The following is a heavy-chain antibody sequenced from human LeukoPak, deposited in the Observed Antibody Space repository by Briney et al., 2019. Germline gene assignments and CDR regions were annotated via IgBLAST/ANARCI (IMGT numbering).Heavy chain of an antibody. CDR2: INPSGGST. CDR3: ASSVVPAGAFDY. CDR1: GYTFTSYY. V-gene: IGHV1-46*01. Sequence: ASVKVSCKASGYTFTSYYMHWVRQAPGQGLEWMGIINPSGGSTSYAQKFQGRATMTRDTSTSTVYMELSSLRSEDTAVYYCASSVVPAGAFDYWGQGTLVTVSS. D-gene: IGHD2-2*01. J-gene: IGHJ4*02.